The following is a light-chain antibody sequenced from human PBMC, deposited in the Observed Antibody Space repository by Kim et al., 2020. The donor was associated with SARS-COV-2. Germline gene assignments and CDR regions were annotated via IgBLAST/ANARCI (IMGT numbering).Light chain of an antibody. CDR1: QDISNY. CDR3: QQYDNLPLT. Sequence: DIQMTQSPSSLSASVGDRVTITCQASQDISNYLNWYQQKPGKAPKLLIYDASNLETGVPSRFSGSGSGTDFIFTISSLQPEDIATYYCQQYDNLPLTFGGGTKLEI. J-gene: IGKJ4*01. V-gene: IGKV1-33*01. CDR2: DAS.